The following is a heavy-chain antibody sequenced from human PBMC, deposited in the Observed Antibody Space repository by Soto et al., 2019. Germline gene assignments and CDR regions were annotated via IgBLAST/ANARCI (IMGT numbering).Heavy chain of an antibody. CDR2: ISYDGSNK. J-gene: IGHJ4*02. CDR3: AISTLYYDLVRFDY. D-gene: IGHD3-3*01. Sequence: GGSLRLSCAASGFTFSSYGMHWVRQAPGKGLEWVAVISYDGSNKYYADSVKGRFTISRDNSKNTLYLQMNSLRAEDTAVYYCAISTLYYDLVRFDYWGQGTLVTVSS. V-gene: IGHV3-30*03. CDR1: GFTFSSYG.